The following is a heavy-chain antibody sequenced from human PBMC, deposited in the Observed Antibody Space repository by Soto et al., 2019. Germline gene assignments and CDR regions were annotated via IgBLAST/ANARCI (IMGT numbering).Heavy chain of an antibody. CDR1: GFTFSSYW. D-gene: IGHD3-22*01. CDR2: INSDGSST. Sequence: EVQLVESGGGLVQPGGSLRLSCAASGFTFSSYWMHWVRQAPGKGLVWVSRINSDGSSTSYADSVKGRFTISRDNAKNTLNMQMNSLRAEDTAVYYCARGYMYYYDSSGYLRDYWGQGTLVTVSS. CDR3: ARGYMYYYDSSGYLRDY. V-gene: IGHV3-74*01. J-gene: IGHJ4*02.